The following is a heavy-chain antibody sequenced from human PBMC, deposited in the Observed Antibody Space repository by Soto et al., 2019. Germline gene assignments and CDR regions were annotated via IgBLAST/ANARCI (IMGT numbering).Heavy chain of an antibody. CDR1: GFTLSAYW. CDR3: ARDVSTGSSSLYLDAFDI. D-gene: IGHD6-13*01. V-gene: IGHV3-7*04. Sequence: EVQLEESGGDLVQPGGSLRLSCAASGFTLSAYWMTWVRQAPGTGLEWVSNINRDGSKKSYLDSVRGRFTISRDNVGNSLYLQMDRLRADDTALYYCARDVSTGSSSLYLDAFDIWCQGTMVTVSS. CDR2: INRDGSKK. J-gene: IGHJ3*02.